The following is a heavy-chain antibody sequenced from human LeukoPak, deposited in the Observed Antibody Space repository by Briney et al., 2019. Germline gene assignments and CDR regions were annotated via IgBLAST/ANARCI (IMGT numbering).Heavy chain of an antibody. Sequence: ASVKVSCKASGYTFTSYYMHWVRQAPGQGLEWMGIINPSGGSTSYAQKFQGRVTMTRDMSTSTVYMELSSLRSEDTAVYYCARVSSDSGSYDAFDIWGQGTMVTVSS. CDR1: GYTFTSYY. CDR2: INPSGGST. CDR3: ARVSSDSGSYDAFDI. D-gene: IGHD1-26*01. J-gene: IGHJ3*02. V-gene: IGHV1-46*01.